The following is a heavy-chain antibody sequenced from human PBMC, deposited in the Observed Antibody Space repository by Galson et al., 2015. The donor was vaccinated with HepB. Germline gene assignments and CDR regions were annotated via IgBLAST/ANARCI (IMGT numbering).Heavy chain of an antibody. CDR1: GGSFSGYY. CDR2: INHSGST. CDR3: AREGVHSSGYYFPNDAFDI. V-gene: IGHV4-34*01. J-gene: IGHJ3*02. Sequence: LSLTCAVYGGSFSGYYWSWIRQPPGKGLEWIGEINHSGSTNYNPSLKSRVTISVDTSKNQFSLKLSSVTAADTAVYYCAREGVHSSGYYFPNDAFDIWGQGTMVTVSS. D-gene: IGHD3-22*01.